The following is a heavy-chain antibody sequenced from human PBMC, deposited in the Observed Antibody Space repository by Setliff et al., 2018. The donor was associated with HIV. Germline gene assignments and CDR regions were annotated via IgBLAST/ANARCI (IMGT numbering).Heavy chain of an antibody. CDR2: MYHTGST. V-gene: IGHV4-38-2*01. J-gene: IGHJ4*02. CDR3: ARHDTEYSSYPIDY. CDR1: GYSISSGCY. D-gene: IGHD6-6*01. Sequence: SETLSLTCAVSGYSISSGCYWGWIRQPPGKGLEWIGSMYHTGSTYYSPSLNSRFTISVDTSKNQFSLKLSSVTAADTAVYYCARHDTEYSSYPIDYWGQGNLVTVSS.